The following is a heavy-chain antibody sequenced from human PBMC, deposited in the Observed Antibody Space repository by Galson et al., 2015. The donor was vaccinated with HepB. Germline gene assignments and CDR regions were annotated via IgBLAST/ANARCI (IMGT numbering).Heavy chain of an antibody. CDR3: AQDNRSISARHDSYYSYGMDA. Sequence: SLRLSCAASGLIFSDYSMHWVRQAPGKGLEWVADVSYDGSIKNYADSVKGRFTISRDNSKNTLFLQMKSLRGEDTAVYYCAQDNRSISARHDSYYSYGMDAWGQGTTVTVSS. D-gene: IGHD2-21*02. J-gene: IGHJ6*02. V-gene: IGHV3-30*18. CDR2: VSYDGSIK. CDR1: GLIFSDYS.